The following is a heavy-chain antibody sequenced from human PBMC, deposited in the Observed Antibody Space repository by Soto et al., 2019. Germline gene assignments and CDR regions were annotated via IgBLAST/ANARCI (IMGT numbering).Heavy chain of an antibody. D-gene: IGHD2-2*01. J-gene: IGHJ6*02. V-gene: IGHV3-11*06. CDR3: ARDNVVTAAKVSSSSEGMDV. CDR2: ISSSSYT. CDR1: GFTFSDYY. Sequence: GGSLRLSCAASGFTFSDYYMSWIRQAPGKGLEWVSYISSSSYTNYADSVKGRFTISRDNAKNSLYLQMNSLRAEDTAVYYCARDNVVTAAKVSSSSEGMDVWGQGTTVTV.